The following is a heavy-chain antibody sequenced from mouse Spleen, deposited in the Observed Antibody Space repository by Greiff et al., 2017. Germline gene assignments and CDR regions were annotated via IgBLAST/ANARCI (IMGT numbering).Heavy chain of an antibody. CDR2: IYPGDGDT. Sequence: QVQLQQSGAELVKPGASVKISCKASGYAFSSYWMNWVKQRPGKGLEWIGQIYPGDGDTNYNGKFKGKATLTADKSSSTAYMQLSSLTSEDSAVYFCAIPSYYYGNAMDYWGQGTSVTVSS. J-gene: IGHJ4*01. CDR1: GYAFSSYW. D-gene: IGHD1-1*01. V-gene: IGHV1-80*01. CDR3: AIPSYYYGNAMDY.